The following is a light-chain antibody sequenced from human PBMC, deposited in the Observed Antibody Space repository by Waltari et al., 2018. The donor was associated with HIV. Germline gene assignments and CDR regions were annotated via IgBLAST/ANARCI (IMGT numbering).Light chain of an antibody. Sequence: QSVLTQPPSASGTPGQRVTISCSGSSSNIGSNYVYWYQHLPGTTPKLLICRNNQRPAGVPDRFSGSKSGTSASLAISGLRSEDEADYYCAAWDDSLSAWVFGGGTKLTVL. CDR1: SSNIGSNY. J-gene: IGLJ3*02. V-gene: IGLV1-47*01. CDR2: RNN. CDR3: AAWDDSLSAWV.